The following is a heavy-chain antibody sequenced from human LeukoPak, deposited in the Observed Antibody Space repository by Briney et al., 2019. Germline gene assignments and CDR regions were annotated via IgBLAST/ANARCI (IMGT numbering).Heavy chain of an antibody. D-gene: IGHD2-2*01. CDR2: IYHSGST. V-gene: IGHV4-38-2*01. Sequence: SETLSLTCAVSGYSISSGYCWGWIRQPPGKGLEWIGSIYHSGSTYYNPSLKSRVTISVDTSKNQFSLKLSSVTAADTAVYYCAIGGYCSSTSCYEGFDPWGQGTLVTVSS. CDR1: GYSISSGYC. J-gene: IGHJ5*02. CDR3: AIGGYCSSTSCYEGFDP.